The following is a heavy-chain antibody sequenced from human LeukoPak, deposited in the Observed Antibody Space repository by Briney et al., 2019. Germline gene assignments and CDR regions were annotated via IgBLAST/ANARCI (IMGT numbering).Heavy chain of an antibody. D-gene: IGHD2-2*03. J-gene: IGHJ3*02. CDR3: ASNLPMDIVVVPAARAAFDI. CDR2: IIPIFGTA. CDR1: GGTFSSYA. Sequence: SVKVSCKASGGTFSSYAISWVRQAPGQGLEWMGGIIPIFGTANYAQKFQGRVTITTDESTSTAYMELSSLRSEDTAVYYCASNLPMDIVVVPAARAAFDIWGQGTMVTVSS. V-gene: IGHV1-69*05.